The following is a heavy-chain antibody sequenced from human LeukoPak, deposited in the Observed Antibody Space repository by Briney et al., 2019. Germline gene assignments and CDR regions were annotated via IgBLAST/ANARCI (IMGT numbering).Heavy chain of an antibody. CDR3: ARSYTMIVVPEGD. V-gene: IGHV3-7*01. D-gene: IGHD3-22*01. CDR1: GFTFSSYW. CDR2: IRHDGSEK. J-gene: IGHJ4*02. Sequence: GGSLRLSCAASGFTFSSYWMSWVRQAPGKGLEWVANIRHDGSEKYYVDSVKGRFTISRDNAKNSLYLQMNSLRAEDTAVYYCARSYTMIVVPEGDWGQGTLVTVSS.